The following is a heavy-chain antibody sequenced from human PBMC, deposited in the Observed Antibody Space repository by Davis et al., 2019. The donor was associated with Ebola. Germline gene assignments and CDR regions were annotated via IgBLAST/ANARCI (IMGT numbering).Heavy chain of an antibody. CDR1: GIPLSNLG. CDR2: IATSATP. CDR3: SRYSFAWYYFAN. V-gene: IGHV3-23*01. D-gene: IGHD6-19*01. J-gene: IGHJ4*02. Sequence: GESLKISCAVSGIPLSNLGIRWVRQAPGKGLEWVSTIATSATPHYPDSVKGRFTVSRDNSRNTVYLQMNSLRAEDTALYYCSRYSFAWYYFANWDQGALVTVSS.